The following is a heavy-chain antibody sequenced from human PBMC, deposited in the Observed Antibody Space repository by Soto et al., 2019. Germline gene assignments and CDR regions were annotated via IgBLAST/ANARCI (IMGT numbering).Heavy chain of an antibody. J-gene: IGHJ4*02. D-gene: IGHD3-22*01. Sequence: QITLKESGPTLVKPTQTLTLTCTFSGFSLNTSGVGVGWIRQPPGKALEWLALIYLDGDQRYSSSLKNRLTITKDPSKNQVVLTTTNMDPVDTATYYCAHSGDYYDSSGYSGYWGQGTLVTVSS. CDR1: GFSLNTSGVG. CDR2: IYLDGDQ. V-gene: IGHV2-5*02. CDR3: AHSGDYYDSSGYSGY.